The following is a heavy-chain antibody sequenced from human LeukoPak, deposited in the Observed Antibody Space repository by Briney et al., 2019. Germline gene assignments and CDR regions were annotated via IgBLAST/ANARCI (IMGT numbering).Heavy chain of an antibody. D-gene: IGHD6-19*01. CDR3: AKDGQVSSGWFDY. Sequence: GGSLRLSCAASGFTFGSYAMSWVRPAPRKGVEWVSAISGSGGSTYYADSVKGRFTISRDNSKNTLYLQMNSLRAEDTAVYYCAKDGQVSSGWFDYWGQGTLVTVSS. CDR1: GFTFGSYA. V-gene: IGHV3-23*01. J-gene: IGHJ4*02. CDR2: ISGSGGST.